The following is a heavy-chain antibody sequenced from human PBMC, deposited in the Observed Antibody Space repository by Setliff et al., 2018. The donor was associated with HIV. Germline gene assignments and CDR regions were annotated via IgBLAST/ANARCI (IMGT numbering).Heavy chain of an antibody. V-gene: IGHV4-59*01. D-gene: IGHD5-18*01. CDR1: GGSISTYF. CDR2: IYTSGST. CDR3: ARSPGVDTNMAFDY. J-gene: IGHJ4*02. Sequence: SETLSLTCTVSGGSISTYFWTWIRQPPGKGLEWIGYIYTSGSTNYNPSLKSRVTISVDTSKNQFSLKLNSVTAADTAVYYCARSPGVDTNMAFDYWGQGTLVTVSS.